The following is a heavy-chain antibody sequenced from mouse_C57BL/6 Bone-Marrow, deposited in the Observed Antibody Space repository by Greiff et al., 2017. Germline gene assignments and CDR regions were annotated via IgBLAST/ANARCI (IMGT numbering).Heavy chain of an antibody. Sequence: EVHLVESGGGLVQPKGSLKLSCAASGFSFNTYAMNWVRQAPGKGLEWVARIRSKSNNYATYYADSVKDRFTISRDDSESMLYLQMNNLKTEDTAMYYGVSQTGTGYLDYWGQGTTLTVSS. CDR2: IRSKSNNYAT. CDR3: VSQTGTGYLDY. D-gene: IGHD4-1*01. V-gene: IGHV10-1*01. J-gene: IGHJ2*01. CDR1: GFSFNTYA.